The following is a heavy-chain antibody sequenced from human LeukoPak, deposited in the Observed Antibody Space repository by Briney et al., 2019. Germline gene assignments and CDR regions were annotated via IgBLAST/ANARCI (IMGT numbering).Heavy chain of an antibody. CDR3: ARDLLGMAGQYLTYGPNFDY. D-gene: IGHD3-16*01. CDR1: DYTFTNYD. J-gene: IGHJ4*02. V-gene: IGHV1-18*01. Sequence: ASVKVSCKASDYTFTNYDISWVRQAPGQGLEWMGWISGYNGKTSYAQKLQGRVTMTTDTSTSTAYMELRSLRSDDTAVYYCARDLLGMAGQYLTYGPNFDYWGQGTLVTVSS. CDR2: ISGYNGKT.